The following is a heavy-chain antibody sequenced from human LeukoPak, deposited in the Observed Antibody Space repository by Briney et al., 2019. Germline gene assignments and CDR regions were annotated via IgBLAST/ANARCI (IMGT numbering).Heavy chain of an antibody. CDR1: GYTFTGYY. V-gene: IGHV1-2*02. J-gene: IGHJ4*02. CDR3: ARPYYYDSSGYYPLFDY. D-gene: IGHD3-22*01. CDR2: INPNSGGT. Sequence: ASVKVSCKASGYTFTGYYMHRVRQAPGQGLEWMGWINPNSGGTNYAQKFQGRVTMTRDTSISTAYMELSRPRSDDTAVYYCARPYYYDSSGYYPLFDYWGQGTLVTVSS.